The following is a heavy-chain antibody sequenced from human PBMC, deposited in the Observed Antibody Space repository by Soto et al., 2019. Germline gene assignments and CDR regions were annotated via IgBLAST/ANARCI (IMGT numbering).Heavy chain of an antibody. CDR2: IIPIFGTA. CDR3: XXWIAAAGTECFDY. Sequence: QVQLVQSGAEVKKPGSSVKVSCKASGGTFSSYAISWVRQAPGQGLEWMGGIIPIFGTANYAQKFQGRVTITADESTSTAYMELSSLRSEDTAXXXXXXWIAAAGTECFDYWGQGTLVTVSS. D-gene: IGHD6-13*01. V-gene: IGHV1-69*01. J-gene: IGHJ4*02. CDR1: GGTFSSYA.